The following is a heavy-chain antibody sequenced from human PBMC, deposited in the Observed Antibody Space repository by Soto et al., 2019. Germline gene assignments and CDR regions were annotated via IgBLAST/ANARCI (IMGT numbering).Heavy chain of an antibody. V-gene: IGHV3-11*06. D-gene: IGHD6-13*01. CDR2: ISSTSRYT. CDR1: GFTFNEYY. J-gene: IGHJ6*02. Sequence: QVQLVESGGGLVKPGGSLRLACSASGFTFNEYYMSWIRQAPGKGLEWVSSISSTSRYTNYADSAKGRFTISRDNANNSLFLQMNRLGAEDTAVYYCARGDQKAGYYSYYGVDVWGQGTTVTVSS. CDR3: ARGDQKAGYYSYYGVDV.